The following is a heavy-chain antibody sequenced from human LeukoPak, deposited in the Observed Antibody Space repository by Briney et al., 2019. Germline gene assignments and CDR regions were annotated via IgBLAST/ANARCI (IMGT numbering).Heavy chain of an antibody. CDR1: GGSISSYY. J-gene: IGHJ4*02. Sequence: SETLSLTCTVSGGSISSYYWSWIRQPPGKGLEWIGYIYYSGSTNSNPSLKSRVTISADTSKNQFSLKLSSVTAADTAVYFCARHEGYSYAFAYWGQGTLVTVSS. V-gene: IGHV4-59*08. CDR2: IYYSGST. D-gene: IGHD5-18*01. CDR3: ARHEGYSYAFAY.